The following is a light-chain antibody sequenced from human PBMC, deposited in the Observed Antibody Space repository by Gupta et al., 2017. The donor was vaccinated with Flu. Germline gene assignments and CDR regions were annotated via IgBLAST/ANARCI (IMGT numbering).Light chain of an antibody. CDR1: ISDVGSSNL. CDR2: DVN. CDR3: SAYVRSNNVYV. J-gene: IGLJ1*01. Sequence: QSALTQPPSASGSPGQPVTISCTGTISDVGSSNLVSWYQQHPGKAPKLMIYDVNKRPSGVPDRFSGSKSGNTASLTVSGLQVEDEADYYCSAYVRSNNVYVFGTGTKVTVL. V-gene: IGLV2-8*01.